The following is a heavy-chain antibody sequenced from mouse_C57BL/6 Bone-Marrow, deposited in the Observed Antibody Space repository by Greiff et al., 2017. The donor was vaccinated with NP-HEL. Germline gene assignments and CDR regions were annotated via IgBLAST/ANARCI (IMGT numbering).Heavy chain of an antibody. D-gene: IGHD1-1*01. CDR2: INYDGSST. CDR1: GFTFSDYY. Sequence: EVKVVESAGGLVQPGSSMKLSCTASGFTFSDYYMAWVRQVPEKGLEWVANINYDGSSTYYLDSLKSRFTISRDNAKNILYLQMSSLKSEDTATYYCARLVDYYGSSYYYFDYWGQGTTLTVSS. V-gene: IGHV5-16*01. J-gene: IGHJ2*01. CDR3: ARLVDYYGSSYYYFDY.